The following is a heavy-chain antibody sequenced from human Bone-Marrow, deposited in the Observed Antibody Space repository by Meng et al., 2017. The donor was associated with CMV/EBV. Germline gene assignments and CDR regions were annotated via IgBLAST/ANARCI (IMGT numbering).Heavy chain of an antibody. Sequence: GGSISSGDYYWSWIRQRPGKGLEWIGHIYHSGSTYYNPSLKSRLSISVDTSKNQFSLKLSSVAAADTAVYYCAYGYGGNWGQFDYWGQGTLVTVSS. J-gene: IGHJ4*02. CDR3: AYGYGGNWGQFDY. V-gene: IGHV4-31*02. CDR1: GGSISSGDYY. CDR2: IYHSGST. D-gene: IGHD4-23*01.